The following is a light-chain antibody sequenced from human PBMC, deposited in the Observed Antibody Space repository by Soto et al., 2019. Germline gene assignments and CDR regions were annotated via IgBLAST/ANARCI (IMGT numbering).Light chain of an antibody. V-gene: IGKV3D-15*01. CDR2: GAS. CDR1: QTVSDN. J-gene: IGKJ4*01. CDR3: QQYNIWPLT. Sequence: DIVMTQSPSTLSVTPGARATLSCRASQTVSDNLAWYQQKPGQAPRLLIYGASTRATGIPARFSGSGSGTEFTLTIDTLQSEDFAVYYCQQYNIWPLTFGGGTKVDIK.